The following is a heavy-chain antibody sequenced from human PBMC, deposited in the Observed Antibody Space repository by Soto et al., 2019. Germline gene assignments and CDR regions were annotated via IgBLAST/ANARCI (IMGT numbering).Heavy chain of an antibody. Sequence: GGSLRLSCAASGFTFSSYAMSWVRQAPGKGLEWVSAIGGSGTSTYFADSVKGRFTISRDNSKNTLYLQMHSLRAEDTAVYYCAKTPHVVVEASTWYYFDYWGQGTLVTVSS. J-gene: IGHJ4*02. D-gene: IGHD2-15*01. CDR1: GFTFSSYA. V-gene: IGHV3-23*01. CDR3: AKTPHVVVEASTWYYFDY. CDR2: IGGSGTST.